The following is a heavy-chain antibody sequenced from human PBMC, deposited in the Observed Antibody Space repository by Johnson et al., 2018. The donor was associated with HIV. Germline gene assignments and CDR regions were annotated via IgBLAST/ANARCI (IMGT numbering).Heavy chain of an antibody. V-gene: IGHV3-30*04. CDR2: ISYDGSNK. D-gene: IGHD3-3*01. CDR1: GFTFSSYA. CDR3: AKGRRARGVYDVWSGVPDAFDI. J-gene: IGHJ3*02. Sequence: QVQLVESGGGVVQPGRSVRLSCAASGFTFSSYAMHWVRQAPGKGLEWVAVISYDGSNKYYADSLMGRFTISRDNSKNSLYLQMNSLRPEDTAVYYCAKGRRARGVYDVWSGVPDAFDIWGQGTMVTVSS.